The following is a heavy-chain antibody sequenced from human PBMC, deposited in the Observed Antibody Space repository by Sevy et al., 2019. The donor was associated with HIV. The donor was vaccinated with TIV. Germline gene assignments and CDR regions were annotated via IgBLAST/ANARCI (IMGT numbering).Heavy chain of an antibody. J-gene: IGHJ3*02. V-gene: IGHV3-23*01. CDR1: GFTFSSYT. CDR2: ISDGGGTT. D-gene: IGHD3-10*01. Sequence: GGSLRLSCADSGFTFSSYTMNWVRQPPGKGLEWVSVISDGGGTTYYADSVKGRFTISRDDSKSTLYLQMNSLRVEDTAVYFCAKRVAGALAALDIWGQGTMVTVSS. CDR3: AKRVAGALAALDI.